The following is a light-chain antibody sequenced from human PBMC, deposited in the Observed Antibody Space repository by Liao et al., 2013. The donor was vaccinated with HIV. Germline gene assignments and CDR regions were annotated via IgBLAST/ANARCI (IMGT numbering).Light chain of an antibody. J-gene: IGLJ2*01. CDR2: KDS. CDR1: ALPKQY. Sequence: SYELTQPPSVSVSPGQTARITCSGDALPKQYAYWYQQKPGQAPVLLIYKDSERPSGIPERLSGSSSRDNSHIDYQWRPAEDEADYYCQVWDVSSDHVLFGGGTKLTVL. CDR3: QVWDVSSDHVL. V-gene: IGLV3-25*03.